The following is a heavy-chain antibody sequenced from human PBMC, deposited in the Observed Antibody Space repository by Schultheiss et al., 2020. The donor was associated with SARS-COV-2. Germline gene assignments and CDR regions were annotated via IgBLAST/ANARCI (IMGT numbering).Heavy chain of an antibody. J-gene: IGHJ3*01. Sequence: GGSLRLSCAASGFTFSSYAMSWVRQAPGKGLEWVSYISPSGRTTYYADSVKGRFTISRDNARNSLYLQMNSLRAEDTAVYYCARDYDSSGYYPDAFDFWGQGTMVTVSS. D-gene: IGHD3-22*01. CDR2: ISPSGRTT. CDR1: GFTFSSYA. CDR3: ARDYDSSGYYPDAFDF. V-gene: IGHV3-48*03.